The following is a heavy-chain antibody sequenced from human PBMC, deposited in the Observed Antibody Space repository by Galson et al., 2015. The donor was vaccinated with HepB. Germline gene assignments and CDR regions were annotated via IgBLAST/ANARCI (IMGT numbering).Heavy chain of an antibody. CDR3: ARGVGSRFGLDAFDI. V-gene: IGHV3-66*01. D-gene: IGHD3/OR15-3a*01. Sequence: SLRLSCAASGFTVSSNYMSWVRQAPGKGLEWVSVIYSGGSTYYADSVKGRFTISRDNSKNTLYLQMNSLRAEDTAVYYCARGVGSRFGLDAFDIWGQGTMVTVSS. CDR2: IYSGGST. J-gene: IGHJ3*02. CDR1: GFTVSSNY.